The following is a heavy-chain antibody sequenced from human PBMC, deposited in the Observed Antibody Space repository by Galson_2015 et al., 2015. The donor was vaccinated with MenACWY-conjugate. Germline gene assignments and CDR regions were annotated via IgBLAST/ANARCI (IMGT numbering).Heavy chain of an antibody. J-gene: IGHJ6*02. D-gene: IGHD1-26*01. CDR1: GSNFITYW. CDR2: ISPIDSKT. CDR3: ARHPPGGRGMDV. Sequence: QSGAEVKKPGESLKISCRASGSNFITYWISWVRQVPGKGLEWVGLISPIDSKTRYSPAFEGRVTISADNSITTAYLQWNSLQASDTAMYYCARHPPGGRGMDVWGQGTTVTVSS. V-gene: IGHV5-51*01.